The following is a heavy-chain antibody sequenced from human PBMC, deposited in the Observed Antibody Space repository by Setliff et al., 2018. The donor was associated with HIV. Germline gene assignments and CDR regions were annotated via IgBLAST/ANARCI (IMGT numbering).Heavy chain of an antibody. Sequence: GGSLRLSCAASGFTSGFTFSYYWMAWVRQAPGKGREWVANINQDGSEKYYLDSVKGRFTISRDNAKNSLSLQMNNLRAEDMAVYYCASPGDNYWGQGTLVTVSS. D-gene: IGHD4-17*01. V-gene: IGHV3-7*01. CDR3: ASPGDNY. J-gene: IGHJ4*02. CDR2: INQDGSEK. CDR1: GFTFSYYW.